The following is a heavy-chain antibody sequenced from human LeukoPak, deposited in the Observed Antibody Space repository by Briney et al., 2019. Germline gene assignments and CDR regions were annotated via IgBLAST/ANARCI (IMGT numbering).Heavy chain of an antibody. V-gene: IGHV4-39*01. D-gene: IGHD3-10*01. Sequence: SETLSLTCTVSGGSISSHSYYWGWIRQPPGKGLEWIGSIYYSGSTYYNPSLNSRVTISVDTSKNQFSLKLSSVTAADTAVYYCASLPFGFRGIIGYYYMDVWGKGTTVTISS. CDR1: GGSISSHSYY. CDR2: IYYSGST. J-gene: IGHJ6*03. CDR3: ASLPFGFRGIIGYYYMDV.